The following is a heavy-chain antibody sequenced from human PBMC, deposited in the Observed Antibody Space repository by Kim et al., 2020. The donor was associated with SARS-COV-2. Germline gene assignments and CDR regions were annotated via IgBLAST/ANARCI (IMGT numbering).Heavy chain of an antibody. CDR3: ARDYYYGSGSHDAFDI. CDR1: GDSISSNSAT. V-gene: IGHV6-1*01. Sequence: SQTLSLTCAISGDSISSNSATWNWIRQSPSRGLDCLLMTYYMSNWYSYFAVSVKSRITINPDTSKNQFSLPMNSVTPEDTAVYYCARDYYYGSGSHDAFDIWGQGTVVTVSS. J-gene: IGHJ3*02. D-gene: IGHD3-10*01. CDR2: TYYMSNWYS.